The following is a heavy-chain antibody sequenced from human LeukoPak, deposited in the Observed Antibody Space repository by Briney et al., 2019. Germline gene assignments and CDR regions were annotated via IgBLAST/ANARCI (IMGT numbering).Heavy chain of an antibody. V-gene: IGHV1-2*02. J-gene: IGHJ4*02. Sequence: GASVKVSCKASGYTFTGYYMHWVRQAPGQGLEWMGWINPNSGGTNYAQKFQGRVTMTRDTSISTAYMELSRLRSDDTAVYYCARLSSSEEAEVDYWGQGTLVTVST. CDR1: GYTFTGYY. CDR2: INPNSGGT. CDR3: ARLSSSEEAEVDY. D-gene: IGHD6-6*01.